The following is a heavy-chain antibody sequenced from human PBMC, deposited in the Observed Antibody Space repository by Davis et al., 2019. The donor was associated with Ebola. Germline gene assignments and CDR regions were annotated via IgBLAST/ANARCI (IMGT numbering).Heavy chain of an antibody. J-gene: IGHJ4*02. CDR1: GFTFSNFA. V-gene: IGHV3-30*04. D-gene: IGHD1-26*01. CDR3: ARSGPPSDY. Sequence: GGSLRLSCVASGFTFSNFAMHWVRQSPGRGLEWVAVILYDGSGEHYADSVRGRFTISRDNSKSTLYLQMNNLRFEDTALYYCARSGPPSDYWGQGTLVTVSS. CDR2: ILYDGSGE.